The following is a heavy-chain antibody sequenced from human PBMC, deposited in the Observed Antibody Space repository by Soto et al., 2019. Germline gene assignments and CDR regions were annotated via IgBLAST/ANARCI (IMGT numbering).Heavy chain of an antibody. D-gene: IGHD3-3*01. Sequence: SETLSLTCTVCGGSVSSSSYYWGWIRQPPGKGLEWIGSIYYSGSTYYNPSLKSRVTISVDTSKNQFSLKLSSVTAADTAVYYCARRSPRYDFWSGAPSNDAFDIWGQGTMVTVSS. CDR3: ARRSPRYDFWSGAPSNDAFDI. J-gene: IGHJ3*02. V-gene: IGHV4-39*01. CDR2: IYYSGST. CDR1: GGSVSSSSYY.